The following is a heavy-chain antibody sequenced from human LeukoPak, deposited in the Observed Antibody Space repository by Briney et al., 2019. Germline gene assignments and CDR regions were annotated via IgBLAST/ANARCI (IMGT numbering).Heavy chain of an antibody. CDR3: ASSYGSGSYDWFDP. D-gene: IGHD3-10*01. V-gene: IGHV3-30-3*01. CDR1: GFTFSSYA. J-gene: IGHJ5*02. Sequence: PGGSLRLSCAASGFTFSSYAMHWVRQAPGKGLEWVAVISYDGSNKYYADSVKGRFTISRDNSKNTLYLQMNSLRAEDTAVYYCASSYGSGSYDWFDPWGQGTLVTVSS. CDR2: ISYDGSNK.